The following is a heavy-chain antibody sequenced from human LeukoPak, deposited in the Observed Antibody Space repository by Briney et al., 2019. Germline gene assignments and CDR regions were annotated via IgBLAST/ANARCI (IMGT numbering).Heavy chain of an antibody. CDR1: GGSISSGDYY. CDR2: IYYSWST. D-gene: IGHD3-9*01. J-gene: IGHJ5*02. CDR3: ARGLMYYDILTGYYSGYWLDP. Sequence: SQTLSLTCTVSGGSISSGDYYWSWIRQPPGKGLEGIGYIYYSWSTYYNPSLRSRVTISVDTSNNQFSLKLSSVTAADTAVYYCARGLMYYDILTGYYSGYWLDPWGQGTLVTVSS. V-gene: IGHV4-30-4*01.